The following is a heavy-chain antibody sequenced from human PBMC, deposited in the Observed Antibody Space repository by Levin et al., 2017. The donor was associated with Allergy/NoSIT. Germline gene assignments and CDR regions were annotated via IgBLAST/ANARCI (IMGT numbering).Heavy chain of an antibody. CDR2: INHSGST. V-gene: IGHV4-34*01. CDR3: ARARKETGPSPFITMIVVAKGAFDI. D-gene: IGHD3-22*01. J-gene: IGHJ3*02. Sequence: SETLSLTCAVYGGSFSGYYWSWIRQPPGKGLEWIGEINHSGSTNYNPSLKSRVTISVDTSKNQFSLKLSSVTAADTAVYYCARARKETGPSPFITMIVVAKGAFDIWGQGTMVTVSS. CDR1: GGSFSGYY.